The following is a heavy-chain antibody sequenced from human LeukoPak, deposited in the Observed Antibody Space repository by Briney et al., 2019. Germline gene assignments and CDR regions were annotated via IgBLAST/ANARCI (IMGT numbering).Heavy chain of an antibody. Sequence: GASVKVSCKASGYTFTSYGISWVRQAPGQGLEWMGWSSAYNGNTNYAQKVQGRVTMTTDTSTSTAYMALRSLRSDDTAVYYCARYVRTDLLFDYWGQGTLVTVSS. J-gene: IGHJ4*02. CDR3: ARYVRTDLLFDY. D-gene: IGHD1-26*01. CDR2: SSAYNGNT. V-gene: IGHV1-18*01. CDR1: GYTFTSYG.